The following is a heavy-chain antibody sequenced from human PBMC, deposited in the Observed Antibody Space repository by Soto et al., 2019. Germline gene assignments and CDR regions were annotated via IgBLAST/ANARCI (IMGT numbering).Heavy chain of an antibody. V-gene: IGHV4-59*01. J-gene: IGHJ4*02. Sequence: PSETLSLTCTVSGGSISSYYWSWIRQPPGKGLEWIGYIYYSGSTNYNPSLKSRVTISVDTSKNQFSLKLSSVTAADTAVYYCARGESGIAAAQPIYYFDYSGQGTLVTVSS. CDR2: IYYSGST. D-gene: IGHD6-13*01. CDR3: ARGESGIAAAQPIYYFDY. CDR1: GGSISSYY.